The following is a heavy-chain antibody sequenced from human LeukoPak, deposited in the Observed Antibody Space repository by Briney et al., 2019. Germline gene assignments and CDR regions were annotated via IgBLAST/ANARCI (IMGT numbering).Heavy chain of an antibody. V-gene: IGHV4-61*02. Sequence: PSETLSLTCTVSGGSISSGSYYWGWIRQPAGKGLEWIRRINTSGRTNYNPSINSRATISVDTSNNQFSLKLSSVTAADTAVYYCARALRGSGSYYNVAGYDYWGQGTLVTVSS. CDR3: ARALRGSGSYYNVAGYDY. D-gene: IGHD3-10*01. J-gene: IGHJ4*02. CDR2: INTSGRT. CDR1: GGSISSGSYY.